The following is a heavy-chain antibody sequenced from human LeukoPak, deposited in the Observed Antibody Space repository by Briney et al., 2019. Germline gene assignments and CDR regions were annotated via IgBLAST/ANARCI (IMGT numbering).Heavy chain of an antibody. CDR1: GYTFTSYG. D-gene: IGHD4-23*01. Sequence: ASVTVSCKASGYTFTSYGISWVRQAPGQGHEWMGWISAYNGNTNYAQKLQGRVTVTTDTTTSTAYMELRSLRSDDTAVYYCARVGTVVRGDYWGQGTLVTVSS. CDR3: ARVGTVVRGDY. J-gene: IGHJ4*02. V-gene: IGHV1-18*01. CDR2: ISAYNGNT.